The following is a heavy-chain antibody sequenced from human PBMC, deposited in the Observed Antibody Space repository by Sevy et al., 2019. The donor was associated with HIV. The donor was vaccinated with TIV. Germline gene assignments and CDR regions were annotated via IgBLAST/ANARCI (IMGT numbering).Heavy chain of an antibody. CDR1: GFTFSSYA. V-gene: IGHV3-23*01. D-gene: IGHD3-3*01. CDR3: AKDRLEWLLYRYYWFDP. Sequence: GGSLRLSCAASGFTFSSYAMSWVRQAPGKGLEWVSAISGSGGSTYYADSVKGRFTISRDNSKNTLYLQMNSLRAEDTAVYYCAKDRLEWLLYRYYWFDPWGQGTLVTVSS. J-gene: IGHJ5*02. CDR2: ISGSGGST.